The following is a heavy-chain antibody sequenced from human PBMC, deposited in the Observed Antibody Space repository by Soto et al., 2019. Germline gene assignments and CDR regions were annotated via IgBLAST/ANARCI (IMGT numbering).Heavy chain of an antibody. J-gene: IGHJ4*02. CDR1: GDSMTGAN. V-gene: IGHV4-59*01. Sequence: PSETLSLTCSVSGDSMTGANWGWFRQSPEKGLEWIGYIDYSGSTNYNPSLRSRITITIDTSSNQFSLNLASVTAADAAVYYCTRARYGDHFDSWGQGTLVTVSS. D-gene: IGHD4-17*01. CDR2: IDYSGST. CDR3: TRARYGDHFDS.